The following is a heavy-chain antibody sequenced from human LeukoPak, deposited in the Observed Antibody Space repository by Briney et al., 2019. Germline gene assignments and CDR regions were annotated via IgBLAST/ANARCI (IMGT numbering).Heavy chain of an antibody. V-gene: IGHV3-48*01. CDR1: GFTFNSYA. D-gene: IGHD3-22*01. J-gene: IGHJ6*03. CDR2: ISSSSNVI. CDR3: ARVYYYDSSGYYYEAGDHYYYMDV. Sequence: GGSLRLSCAASGFTFNSYAFNWVRQAPGKGLEWVSYISSSSNVIYYTDSVKGRFTISRDNARNLLSLQMNSLRAEDTAVYYCARVYYYDSSGYYYEAGDHYYYMDVWGKGTTVTISS.